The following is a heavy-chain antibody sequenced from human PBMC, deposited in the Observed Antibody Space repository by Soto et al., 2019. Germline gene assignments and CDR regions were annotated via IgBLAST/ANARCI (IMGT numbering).Heavy chain of an antibody. CDR3: AREDGHEAGLDY. CDR2: IYHSGST. J-gene: IGHJ4*02. CDR1: GGSISSGGYS. V-gene: IGHV4-30-2*01. D-gene: IGHD6-19*01. Sequence: SETLSLTCAVSGGSISSGGYSWSWIRQPPGKGLEWIGYIYHSGSTYYNPSLKSRVTISVDRSKNQFSLKLSSVTAADTAVYYCAREDGHEAGLDYWGQGTLVTVSS.